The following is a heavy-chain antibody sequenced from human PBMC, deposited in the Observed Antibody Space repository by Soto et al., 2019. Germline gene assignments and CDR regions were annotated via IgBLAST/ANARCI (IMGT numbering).Heavy chain of an antibody. D-gene: IGHD2-2*01. CDR2: IKQDGSEK. CDR3: ARFVEVPAAMSWYFDL. CDR1: GFTFSSYW. V-gene: IGHV3-7*04. Sequence: EVQLVESGGGLVQPGGSLRLSCAASGFTFSSYWMSWVRQAPGKGLEWVANIKQDGSEKNYVDSVKGRFTISRDNAKNSLFLQMIRLRAEDTAVYYCARFVEVPAAMSWYFDLWGRGTLVTVSS. J-gene: IGHJ2*01.